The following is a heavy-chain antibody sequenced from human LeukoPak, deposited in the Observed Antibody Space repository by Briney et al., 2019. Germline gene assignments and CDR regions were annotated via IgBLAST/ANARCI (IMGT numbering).Heavy chain of an antibody. CDR3: ARASRAYGISWPPDY. V-gene: IGHV3-30-3*01. J-gene: IGHJ4*02. D-gene: IGHD6-13*01. Sequence: PGRSLRLSCAASGFTFSSCAMHWVRQAPGKGLEWVSVISYDGSNKYYADSVKGRFTISRDNSENTLYLQMNSLRAEDTAVYYCARASRAYGISWPPDYWGQGTLVTVSS. CDR2: ISYDGSNK. CDR1: GFTFSSCA.